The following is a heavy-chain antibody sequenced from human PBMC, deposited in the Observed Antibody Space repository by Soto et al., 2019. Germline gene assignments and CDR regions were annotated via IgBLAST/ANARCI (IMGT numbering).Heavy chain of an antibody. Sequence: SQTLSLTCAISGDSVSSNTASWNCIRHSPSRCLEWLGRTYFRSKWYNDYAVSVKSRIIINPDTSNNQFSLQLNSVTPEDTAVYFCAKGDNLGPKTGYAFDPWGQGIMVTVSS. D-gene: IGHD5-12*01. V-gene: IGHV6-1*01. CDR1: GDSVSSNTAS. J-gene: IGHJ5*02. CDR2: TYFRSKWYN. CDR3: AKGDNLGPKTGYAFDP.